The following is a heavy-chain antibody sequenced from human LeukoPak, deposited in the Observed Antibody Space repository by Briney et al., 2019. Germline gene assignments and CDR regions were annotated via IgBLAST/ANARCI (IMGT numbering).Heavy chain of an antibody. V-gene: IGHV4-59*01. CDR3: ARGTLYYYGSGILPSYYMDV. Sequence: SETLSLTCTVSGGSISSYYWSWIRQPPGKGLEWIGYIYYSGSTNYNPSLKSRVTISVDTSKNQFSLKLSSVTAADTAAYYCARGTLYYYGSGILPSYYMDVWGKGTTVTVSS. CDR2: IYYSGST. J-gene: IGHJ6*03. D-gene: IGHD3-10*01. CDR1: GGSISSYY.